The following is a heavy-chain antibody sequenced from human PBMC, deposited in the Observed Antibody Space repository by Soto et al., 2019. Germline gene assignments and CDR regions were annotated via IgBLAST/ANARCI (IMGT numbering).Heavy chain of an antibody. D-gene: IGHD6-6*01. CDR2: ISYDGSNK. J-gene: IGHJ4*02. CDR3: AKDLGSSSSTYLDS. CDR1: GFTFSSYG. Sequence: ESGGGVVQPGRSLRLSCAASGFTFSSYGMHWVRQAPGKGLEWVAVISYDGSNKYYADSVKGRFTISRDNSKNTLYLQMNSLRAEDTAVYYCAKDLGSSSSTYLDSWGQGTLVTVSS. V-gene: IGHV3-30*18.